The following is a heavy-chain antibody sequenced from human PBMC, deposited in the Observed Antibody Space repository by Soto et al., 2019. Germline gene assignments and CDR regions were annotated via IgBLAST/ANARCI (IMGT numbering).Heavy chain of an antibody. V-gene: IGHV3-23*01. Sequence: GGSLRLSCAASGFTFSSYAMSWVRQAPGKGLEWVSAISGSGGSTYYADSVKGRFTISRDNSKNTLYLQMNSLRAEDTAVYYCAKEMYYYDSSGYSIPRYYGMDVWGQGTTVTVSS. J-gene: IGHJ6*02. CDR1: GFTFSSYA. CDR2: ISGSGGST. CDR3: AKEMYYYDSSGYSIPRYYGMDV. D-gene: IGHD3-22*01.